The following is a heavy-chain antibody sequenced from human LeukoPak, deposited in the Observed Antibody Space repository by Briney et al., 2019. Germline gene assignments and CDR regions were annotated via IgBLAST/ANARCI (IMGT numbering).Heavy chain of an antibody. CDR3: ARADSSSWKIYFDY. V-gene: IGHV3-21*01. J-gene: IGHJ4*02. D-gene: IGHD6-13*01. Sequence: GGSLRLSCAASGFTFSSYSMNWVRQAPGKGLEWVSSISSSSSYIYYADSVKGRFTISRGNAKNSLYLQMNSLRAEDTAVYYCARADSSSWKIYFDYWGQGTLVTVSS. CDR1: GFTFSSYS. CDR2: ISSSSSYI.